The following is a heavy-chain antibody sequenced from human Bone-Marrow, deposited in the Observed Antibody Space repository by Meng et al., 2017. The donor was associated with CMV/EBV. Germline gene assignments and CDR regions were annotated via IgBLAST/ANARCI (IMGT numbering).Heavy chain of an antibody. CDR1: GFTFDDYT. J-gene: IGHJ4*02. CDR2: ISWDGGST. CDR3: AKGEWELQTFDY. Sequence: GESLKISCAASGFTFDDYTMHWVRQAPGKGLEWVSLISWDGGSTYYADSVKGRFTISRDNSKNSLYLQMNSLRAEDTAVYYCAKGEWELQTFDYWGQGTLVTVSS. V-gene: IGHV3-43D*03. D-gene: IGHD1-26*01.